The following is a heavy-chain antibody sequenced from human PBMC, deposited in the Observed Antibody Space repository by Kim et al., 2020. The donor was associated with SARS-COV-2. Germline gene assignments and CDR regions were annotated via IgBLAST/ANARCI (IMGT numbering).Heavy chain of an antibody. V-gene: IGHV3-21*01. J-gene: IGHJ4*02. CDR2: ISSSSSYI. CDR3: ARRPHSGWSKIDY. CDR1: GFTFSSYS. D-gene: IGHD6-19*01. Sequence: GGSLRLSCAASGFTFSSYSMNWVRQAPGKGLEWVSSISSSSSYIYYADSVKGRFTISRDNAKNSLYLQMNSLRAEDTAVYYCARRPHSGWSKIDYWGQGTLVTVSS.